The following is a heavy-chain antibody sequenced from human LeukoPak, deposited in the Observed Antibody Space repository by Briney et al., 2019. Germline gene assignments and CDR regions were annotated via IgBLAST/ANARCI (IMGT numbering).Heavy chain of an antibody. V-gene: IGHV1-18*01. D-gene: IGHD3-22*01. CDR1: GYTFTSYG. Sequence: ASVTVSFKASGYTFTSYGISWVRQAPGQGLGWVGWISAYNGNTNYAQKLQGRVTMTTDTSTSTAYMDLRSLRSDDTAVYYCARDYPPYYYDSSGYHNWFDHWGQGTLVTVSS. CDR3: ARDYPPYYYDSSGYHNWFDH. CDR2: ISAYNGNT. J-gene: IGHJ5*02.